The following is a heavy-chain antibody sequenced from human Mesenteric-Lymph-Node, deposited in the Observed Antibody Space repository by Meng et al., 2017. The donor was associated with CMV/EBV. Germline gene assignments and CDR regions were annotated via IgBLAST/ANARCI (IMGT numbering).Heavy chain of an antibody. V-gene: IGHV3-23*01. D-gene: IGHD3-10*01. J-gene: IGHJ4*02. Sequence: GGSLRLSCTASGFPFSTYAMSWVRQAPGKGLEWVSSISGGIYSTYYTDSVKGRFTISRDNSKNALYLQMNSLRAEDTAVYYCAKEGGPLWLGELYSWGQGTLVTVSS. CDR2: ISGGIYST. CDR3: AKEGGPLWLGELYS. CDR1: GFPFSTYA.